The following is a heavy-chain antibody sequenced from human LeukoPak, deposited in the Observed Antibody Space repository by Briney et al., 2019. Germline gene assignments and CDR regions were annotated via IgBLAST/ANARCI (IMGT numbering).Heavy chain of an antibody. CDR1: GDSISNNFYY. Sequence: SETLSLTCSVFGDSISNNFYYWGWIRQTPGEGLAWIASIDYTGTTYYNPSFKSRVSISMDTSKNQFSLKLTSVTAADTAVFYCVKFKRRPRTYSYDYEFWGQGTLVTVSP. V-gene: IGHV4-39*07. D-gene: IGHD5-18*01. CDR2: IDYTGTT. J-gene: IGHJ4*02. CDR3: VKFKRRPRTYSYDYEF.